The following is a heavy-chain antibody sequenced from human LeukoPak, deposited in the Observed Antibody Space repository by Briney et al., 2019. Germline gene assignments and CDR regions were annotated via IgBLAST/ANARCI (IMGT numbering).Heavy chain of an antibody. J-gene: IGHJ4*02. CDR1: GGSLSGYS. Sequence: PSETLSLTCAVCGGSLSGYSWSWIRQPPGKGLEWIGEINHSGSTNYNPSLKSRVTISADTSKNQFSLKLSAVTAADTAFYYCARVPGRPADVFDHWGQGTLVTVSS. CDR2: INHSGST. CDR3: ARVPGRPADVFDH. V-gene: IGHV4-34*01. D-gene: IGHD2-2*01.